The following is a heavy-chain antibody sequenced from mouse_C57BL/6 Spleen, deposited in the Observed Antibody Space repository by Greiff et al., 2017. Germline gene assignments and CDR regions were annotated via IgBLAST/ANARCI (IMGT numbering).Heavy chain of an antibody. D-gene: IGHD1-1*01. Sequence: QVQLQQPGAELVKPGASVKMSCKASGYTFTSYWITWVKQRPGQGLEWIGDIYPGSGSTNYNEKFKSKATLTVDTSSSTAYMQLSSLSAEDSAFYCRARRDYGSVWAKDYWGQGTSVTVSS. CDR2: IYPGSGST. CDR3: ARRDYGSVWAKDY. J-gene: IGHJ4*01. V-gene: IGHV1-55*01. CDR1: GYTFTSYW.